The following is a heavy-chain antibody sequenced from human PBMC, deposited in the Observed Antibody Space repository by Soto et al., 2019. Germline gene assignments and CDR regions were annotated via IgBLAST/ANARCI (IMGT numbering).Heavy chain of an antibody. CDR2: ISGSGEKT. V-gene: IGHV3-23*01. J-gene: IGHJ4*02. D-gene: IGHD6-19*01. CDR1: GFNFSYNA. CDR3: AKATTNGGWFNPFDS. Sequence: GGSLRLSCVASGFNFSYNAMSWVRQAPGKGLQWVSTISGSGEKTYYADSVKGRFTISRDNSRDTLFLQMNSLTADDTAVYYCAKATTNGGWFNPFDSWGQGALVTVSS.